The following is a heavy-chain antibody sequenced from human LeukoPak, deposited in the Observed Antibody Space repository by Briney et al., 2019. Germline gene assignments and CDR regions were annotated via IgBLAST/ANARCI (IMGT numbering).Heavy chain of an antibody. CDR1: GYTFTGYY. CDR3: ARDYYDILTGKEY. D-gene: IGHD3-9*01. V-gene: IGHV1-2*02. Sequence: ASVKVSCKASGYTFTGYYMHWVRQAPGQGLEWMGWINPNSGGTNYAQKFQGRVTMTRDTSISTAYMKLSRLRSDDTAVYYCARDYYDILTGKEYWGQGTLVTVSS. J-gene: IGHJ4*02. CDR2: INPNSGGT.